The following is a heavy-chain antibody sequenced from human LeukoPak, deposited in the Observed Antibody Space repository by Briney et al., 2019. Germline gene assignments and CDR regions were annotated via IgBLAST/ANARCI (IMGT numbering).Heavy chain of an antibody. CDR1: GGSISSYY. CDR2: VYYSGST. CDR3: ARQTYGSGSYYHWFAP. D-gene: IGHD3-10*01. V-gene: IGHV4-59*01. J-gene: IGHJ5*02. Sequence: KPSETLSLTCSVSGGSISSYYWSWIRQPPGKGLEWIGYVYYSGSTNYNPSLKSRVTISVDTSKNQFSLKLSSVTAADTAVYYCARQTYGSGSYYHWFAPWGQGTLVTVSS.